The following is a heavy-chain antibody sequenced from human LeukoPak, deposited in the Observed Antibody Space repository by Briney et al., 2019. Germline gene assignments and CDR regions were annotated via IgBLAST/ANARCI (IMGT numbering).Heavy chain of an antibody. V-gene: IGHV1-24*01. J-gene: IGHJ4*02. CDR2: FDPEDGET. D-gene: IGHD3-9*01. CDR1: GYTLTELS. CDR3: ATGGTRYFDWPIIGDY. Sequence: GASVKVSCKVSGYTLTELSMHWVRQAPGKGLEWMGGFDPEDGETIYAQKFQGRVTMTKDTSTDTAYMELSSLRSEDTAVYYCATGGTRYFDWPIIGDYWGQGTLVTVSS.